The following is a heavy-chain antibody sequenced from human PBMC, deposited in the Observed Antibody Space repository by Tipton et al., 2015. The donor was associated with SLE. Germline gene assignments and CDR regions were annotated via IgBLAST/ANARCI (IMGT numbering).Heavy chain of an antibody. Sequence: LRLSCTVSGASINNYYWHWIRQPPGKGLEWIGYIFHSGATNYNPSLKSRITISVDTSKNQFSLEVRSVTAADTAVYYCVRLRSKVLIDYWGQGTLVTVSS. D-gene: IGHD2-8*01. V-gene: IGHV4-59*12. CDR2: IFHSGAT. J-gene: IGHJ4*02. CDR1: GASINNYY. CDR3: VRLRSKVLIDY.